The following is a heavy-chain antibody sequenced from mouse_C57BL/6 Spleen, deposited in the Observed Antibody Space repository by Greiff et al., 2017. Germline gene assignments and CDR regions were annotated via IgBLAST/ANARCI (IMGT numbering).Heavy chain of an antibody. CDR1: GFNIKDDY. D-gene: IGHD2-5*01. Sequence: VQLQQSGAELVRPGASVKLSCTASGFNIKDDYMHWVKQRPEQGLEWIGWIDPENGDTEYASKFQGKATITADTSSNTAYLQLSSLTSEDTAVYYCTRTYYSNYRAMDYWGQGTSVTVSS. V-gene: IGHV14-4*01. CDR3: TRTYYSNYRAMDY. J-gene: IGHJ4*01. CDR2: IDPENGDT.